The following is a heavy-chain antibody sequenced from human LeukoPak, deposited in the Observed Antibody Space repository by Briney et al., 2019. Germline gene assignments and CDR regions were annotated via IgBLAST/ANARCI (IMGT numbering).Heavy chain of an antibody. J-gene: IGHJ3*02. CDR1: GGSMSNYY. V-gene: IGHV4-59*01. CDR3: ARSRSGYSYDHAAFDI. Sequence: PSETLSLTCTVSGGSMSNYYWSWIRQPPGKGLEWIAYIDYRGSTTYNPSLKSRVTISVDTSRNQFSLKLSSVTAADTAVYYCARSRSGYSYDHAAFDIWGQGTMVTVSS. D-gene: IGHD5-18*01. CDR2: IDYRGST.